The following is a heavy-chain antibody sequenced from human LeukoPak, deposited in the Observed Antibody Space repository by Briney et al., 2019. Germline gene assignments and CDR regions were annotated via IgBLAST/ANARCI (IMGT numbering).Heavy chain of an antibody. V-gene: IGHV1-69*05. CDR3: ARGQERRPPLPQAFDI. D-gene: IGHD1-1*01. J-gene: IGHJ3*02. CDR1: GGTFSSYA. Sequence: SVKVSCKASGGTFSSYAISWVRQAPGQGLEWMGGIIPIFGTANYAQKFQGRVTITTDESTSTAYMELSSLRSEDTAVYYCARGQERRPPLPQAFDIWGQGTMVTVSS. CDR2: IIPIFGTA.